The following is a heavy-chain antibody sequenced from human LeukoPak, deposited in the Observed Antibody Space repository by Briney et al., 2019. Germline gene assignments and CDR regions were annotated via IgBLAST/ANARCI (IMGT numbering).Heavy chain of an antibody. CDR2: ISSDAMNL. Sequence: GGSLRLSCAASGFVFRDHYMSWIRQAPGKGLEWVAYISSDAMNLYYADSVKGRFTISRDNSKNSLYLQMNSLRAEDTAVYYCARSRDYDLHLDYWGQGTLVTVSS. CDR1: GFVFRDHY. D-gene: IGHD3-22*01. J-gene: IGHJ4*02. V-gene: IGHV3-11*01. CDR3: ARSRDYDLHLDY.